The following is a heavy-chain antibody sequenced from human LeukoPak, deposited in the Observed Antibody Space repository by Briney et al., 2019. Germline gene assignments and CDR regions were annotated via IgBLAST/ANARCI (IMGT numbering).Heavy chain of an antibody. D-gene: IGHD4-17*01. CDR1: GFTVSSNY. Sequence: GGSLRLSCAASGFTVSSNYMSWLRQAPGKGLEWVSVIYSGGSTYYADSVKGRFTISRDNSKNTLYLQMNSLRAEDTAVYYCALDYGDYPGAFDIWGQGTMVTVSS. J-gene: IGHJ3*02. CDR2: IYSGGST. V-gene: IGHV3-53*01. CDR3: ALDYGDYPGAFDI.